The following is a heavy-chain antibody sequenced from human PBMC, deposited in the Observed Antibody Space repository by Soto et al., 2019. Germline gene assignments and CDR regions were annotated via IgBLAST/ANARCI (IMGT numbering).Heavy chain of an antibody. CDR1: GFTFSSYP. V-gene: IGHV3-21*06. D-gene: IGHD3-10*01. J-gene: IGHJ4*02. CDR3: AREGVHNYTEYYFDY. CDR2: ISGIKNYI. Sequence: GSLRLSCAASGFTFSSYPLHWVRRAPGKGLEWVSSISGIKNYIRYADSVKGRFTISRDNAKTSLYLQMNSLTAEDTAVYYCAREGVHNYTEYYFDYWGQGTLVTVSS.